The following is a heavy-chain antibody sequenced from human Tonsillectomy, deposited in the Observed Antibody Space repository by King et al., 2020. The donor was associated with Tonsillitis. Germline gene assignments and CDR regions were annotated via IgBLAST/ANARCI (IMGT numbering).Heavy chain of an antibody. CDR3: AKSSGGAGAGWCFGY. Sequence: VQLVESGGGLVQPGGSLRLSCAASGFTCSNYAMTWVRQAPGKGLEWVSTINGGGNTFYADSVKGRFTISRDDSKNTLYLQMNSLRAEDTAIYFCAKSSGGAGAGWCFGYWGQGALVTVSS. CDR2: INGGGNT. D-gene: IGHD2-21*01. CDR1: GFTCSNYA. V-gene: IGHV3-23*04. J-gene: IGHJ4*02.